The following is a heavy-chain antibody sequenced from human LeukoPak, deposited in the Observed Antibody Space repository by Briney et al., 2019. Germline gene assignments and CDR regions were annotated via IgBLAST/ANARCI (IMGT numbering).Heavy chain of an antibody. D-gene: IGHD6-13*01. CDR2: FYYTGST. J-gene: IGHJ4*02. V-gene: IGHV4-59*08. Sequence: SETLSLTCTVSGVSIGSYYWSWIRQPPGKGLEWIGYFYYTGSTNYNPSLKSRVTISADTSKTQFSLKLNSVTAADTAVYYCARLLKASAAGVFWGQGTLVTVSS. CDR1: GVSIGSYY. CDR3: ARLLKASAAGVF.